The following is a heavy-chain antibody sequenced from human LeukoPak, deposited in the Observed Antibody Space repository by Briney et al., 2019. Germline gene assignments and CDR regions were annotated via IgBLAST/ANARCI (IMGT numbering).Heavy chain of an antibody. V-gene: IGHV1-2*02. CDR3: ARTMTGDSGNYHFDY. Sequence: ASVKVSCMASGYTFTAYFVHWVRQAPGQGREWMAWINPNSGGTNYTQKFQRRITMTRDTSNSTAYMELSRLRSDDTAVYYCARTMTGDSGNYHFDYWGQGTLVTVSS. J-gene: IGHJ4*02. CDR1: GYTFTAYF. CDR2: INPNSGGT. D-gene: IGHD1-26*01.